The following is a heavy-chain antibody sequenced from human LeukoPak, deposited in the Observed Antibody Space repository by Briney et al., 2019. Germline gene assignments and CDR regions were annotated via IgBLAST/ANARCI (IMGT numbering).Heavy chain of an antibody. V-gene: IGHV1-2*02. Sequence: ASVKVSCKASAYTFTAYYMHWVRQAPGQGLEWMGCINPKSGGTHYAQKFPGSVTMTRDTSISTAYMELSRLRSDDTAVYYCAREWPSITLVRGVVSDFDYWGQGTLVTVSS. D-gene: IGHD3-10*01. J-gene: IGHJ4*02. CDR3: AREWPSITLVRGVVSDFDY. CDR1: AYTFTAYY. CDR2: INPKSGGT.